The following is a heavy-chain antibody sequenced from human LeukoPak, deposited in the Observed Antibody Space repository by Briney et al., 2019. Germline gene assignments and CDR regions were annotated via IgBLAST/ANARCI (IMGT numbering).Heavy chain of an antibody. V-gene: IGHV3-30*04. D-gene: IGHD6-13*01. CDR3: ARVSRWYWDV. J-gene: IGHJ6*02. CDR1: GFTFSSYA. Sequence: GGSVTLPCAASGFTFSSYAMHGLRQAPGKGREGVAGISYDGSNKYYADSVKGRCTISRYNSKNTLYLQMNPLRAEDTAVYYCARVSRWYWDVWGQGTTVTVSS. CDR2: ISYDGSNK.